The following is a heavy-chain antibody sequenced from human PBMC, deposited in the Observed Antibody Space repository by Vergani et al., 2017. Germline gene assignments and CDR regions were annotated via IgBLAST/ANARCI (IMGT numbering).Heavy chain of an antibody. CDR1: GYSISSGYY. J-gene: IGHJ4*02. D-gene: IGHD4-17*01. CDR3: ARRNFGEKVIDK. V-gene: IGHV4-38-2*01. CDR2: IYSSGST. Sequence: QVQLQESGPGLVKPSETLSLTCVVSGYSISSGYYWGWIRQPPGKGLEWMRRIYSSGSTSYNPSIKSRITMSLDTSKNQFSLSLSSVTAADTAVYYCARRNFGEKVIDKWGQGFLVTVSS.